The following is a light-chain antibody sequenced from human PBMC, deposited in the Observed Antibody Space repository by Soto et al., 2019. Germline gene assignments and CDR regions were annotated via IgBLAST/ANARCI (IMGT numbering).Light chain of an antibody. CDR1: QSVSSY. Sequence: EIVLTQSPATLSLSPGERVTLSCRASQSVSSYLAWYQQKPGQAPRLLIYDASNRATGIPARFSGGGSGTDFTLTICSLEPEDFAVYYCQQFGNWPWTFGQGTKVEIK. CDR3: QQFGNWPWT. V-gene: IGKV3-11*01. CDR2: DAS. J-gene: IGKJ1*01.